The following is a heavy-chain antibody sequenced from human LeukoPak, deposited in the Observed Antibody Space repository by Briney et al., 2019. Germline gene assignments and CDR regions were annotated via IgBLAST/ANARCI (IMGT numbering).Heavy chain of an antibody. CDR3: ATSYCSGGSCYSGMHSYYYYMDV. D-gene: IGHD2-15*01. CDR2: IYSGGTT. J-gene: IGHJ6*03. Sequence: GGSLRLSCAASGFTVSSNYMSWVRQAPGKGLEWVSVIYSGGTTYYADSVKGRFTISRDNAKNSLYLQMNSLRAEDTALYYCATSYCSGGSCYSGMHSYYYYMDVWGKGTTVTVSS. CDR1: GFTVSSNY. V-gene: IGHV3-53*01.